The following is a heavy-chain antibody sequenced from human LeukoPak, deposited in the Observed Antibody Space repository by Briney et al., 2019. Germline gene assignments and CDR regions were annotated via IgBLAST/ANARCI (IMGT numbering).Heavy chain of an antibody. CDR1: GFTFSNYT. Sequence: PGGSLRLSCAASGFTFSNYTMNWVRQTPGKGLEWVSYISSSSRYIYYADSVKGRFTSSRDNARNSLFLQMNSLRAEDTAVYYCARGWLQYDLDYWGQGTLVTVSS. CDR2: ISSSSRYI. D-gene: IGHD5-24*01. CDR3: ARGWLQYDLDY. V-gene: IGHV3-21*05. J-gene: IGHJ4*02.